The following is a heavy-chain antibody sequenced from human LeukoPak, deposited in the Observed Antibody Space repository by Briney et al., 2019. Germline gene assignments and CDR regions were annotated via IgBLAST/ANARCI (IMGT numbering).Heavy chain of an antibody. Sequence: SQTLSLTCAFSGDSVSSNSAAWNWIRQSPSRGLEWLGRTYYRSKWNNDYAVSVKSRITINADTSKNQFSLHLKSVTPEDTAVYYCARVGPLLRSTLYALDVWGQGTTVTVSS. CDR1: GDSVSSNSAA. V-gene: IGHV6-1*01. CDR3: ARVGPLLRSTLYALDV. CDR2: TYYRSKWNN. J-gene: IGHJ6*02. D-gene: IGHD3-3*01.